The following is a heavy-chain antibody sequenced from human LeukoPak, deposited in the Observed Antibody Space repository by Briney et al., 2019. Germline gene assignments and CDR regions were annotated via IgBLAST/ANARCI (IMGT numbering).Heavy chain of an antibody. D-gene: IGHD2-15*01. Sequence: SVKVSCKASGGTFSSYAISWVRQAPGQGLEWMGGIIPIFGTANYAQKFQGRVTITADKSTSTAYMELSSLGSEDTAVYYCAVGDIVVVVAAPQDYYYMDVWGKGTTVTVSS. CDR3: AVGDIVVVVAAPQDYYYMDV. CDR2: IIPIFGTA. J-gene: IGHJ6*03. CDR1: GGTFSSYA. V-gene: IGHV1-69*06.